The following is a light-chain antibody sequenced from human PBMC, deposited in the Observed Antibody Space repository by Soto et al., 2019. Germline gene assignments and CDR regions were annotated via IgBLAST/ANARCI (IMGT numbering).Light chain of an antibody. J-gene: IGKJ4*01. V-gene: IGKV3-20*01. CDR2: EAS. Sequence: ELVLTQSPGTLSLSPGERATLSCRASQSVTSIYLAWYQQKPGQAPRLLIYEASSRATGIPDRFSGSGSGTDFTLTISRLEPGDRAVYYCQQYGNSPLTFGGGTKVDI. CDR3: QQYGNSPLT. CDR1: QSVTSIY.